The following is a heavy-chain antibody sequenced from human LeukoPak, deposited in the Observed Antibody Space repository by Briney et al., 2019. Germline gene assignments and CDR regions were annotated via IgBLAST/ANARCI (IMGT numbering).Heavy chain of an antibody. CDR1: GYTFTSYG. D-gene: IGHD2-15*01. V-gene: IGHV1-2*02. CDR2: INPNSGGT. CDR3: ARLIAATPRDY. Sequence: ASVKVSCKASGYTFTSYGISWVRQAPGQGLEWMGWINPNSGGTNYAQKFQGRVTMTRDTSISTAYMELSRLRSDDTAVYYCARLIAATPRDYWGQGTLVTVSS. J-gene: IGHJ4*02.